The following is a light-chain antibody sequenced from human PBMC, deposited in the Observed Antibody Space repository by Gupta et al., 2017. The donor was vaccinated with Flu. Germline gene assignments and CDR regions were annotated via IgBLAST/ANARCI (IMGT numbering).Light chain of an antibody. CDR2: DAS. Sequence: GDRVTITCRASQGISSALAWYQQKPGEAPRLLIYDASSLESGVPSRFSGSGAGTDFTLTISSLQPEDSAPSYCQPFNNSPAYTFRHGTKP. CDR1: QGISSA. V-gene: IGKV1D-13*01. CDR3: QPFNNSPAYT. J-gene: IGKJ2*01.